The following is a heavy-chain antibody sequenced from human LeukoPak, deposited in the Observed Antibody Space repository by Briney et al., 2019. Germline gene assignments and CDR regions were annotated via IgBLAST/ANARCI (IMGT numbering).Heavy chain of an antibody. CDR2: INSNSGAT. J-gene: IGHJ4*02. Sequence: SVKVSCKASGYTFTGYYIHWVRQAPGQGLEWMGWINSNSGATNYAQKFQGRVTMTRDTSISTAYMELTRLGSDDTAVYYCARDGSLGYWGQGTLVTVSS. CDR3: ARDGSLGY. V-gene: IGHV1-2*02. D-gene: IGHD5-12*01. CDR1: GYTFTGYY.